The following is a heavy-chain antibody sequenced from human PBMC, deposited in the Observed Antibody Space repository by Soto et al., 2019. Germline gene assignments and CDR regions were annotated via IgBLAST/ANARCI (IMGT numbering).Heavy chain of an antibody. D-gene: IGHD6-6*01. CDR3: ARRARDSPFDY. CDR2: IYYSGST. J-gene: IGHJ4*02. V-gene: IGHV4-59*08. CDR1: GGSISSYY. Sequence: QVQLQESGPGLVKPSETLSLTCTVSGGSISSYYWSWIRQPPGKGLEWIGYIYYSGSTNYNPSLKSQVTISVDTSKNQFSLKLSSVTAADTAVYYCARRARDSPFDYWGQGTLVTVSS.